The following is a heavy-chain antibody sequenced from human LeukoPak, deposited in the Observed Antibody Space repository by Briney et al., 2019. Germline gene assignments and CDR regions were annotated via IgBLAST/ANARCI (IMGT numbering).Heavy chain of an antibody. CDR3: ARDPGGTGTITGDDY. CDR2: INPNSGGT. V-gene: IGHV1-2*02. J-gene: IGHJ4*02. CDR1: GYTFTGYY. Sequence: ASVKVSCKASGYTFTGYYMHWVRQAPGQGLEWMGWINPNSGGTNYAQKFQGRVTMTRDTSISTAYMELSRLRSDDTAVYYCARDPGGTGTITGDDYWGQGTLVTASS. D-gene: IGHD1-1*01.